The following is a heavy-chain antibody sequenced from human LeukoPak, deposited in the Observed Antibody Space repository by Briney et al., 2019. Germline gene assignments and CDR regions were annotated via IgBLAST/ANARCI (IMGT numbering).Heavy chain of an antibody. J-gene: IGHJ3*02. CDR1: GFTFSSYW. CDR2: INSDGSST. V-gene: IGHV3-74*01. D-gene: IGHD3-22*01. CDR3: AKDRGVVDLAFDI. Sequence: GGSLRLSCAASGFTFSSYWMHWVRQAPGKGLVWVSRINSDGSSTSYADSVKGRFTISRDNAKNTLYLQMNSLRAEDTAVYYCAKDRGVVDLAFDIWGQGTMVTVSS.